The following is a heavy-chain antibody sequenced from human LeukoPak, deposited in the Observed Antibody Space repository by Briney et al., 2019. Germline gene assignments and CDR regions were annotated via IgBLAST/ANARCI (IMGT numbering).Heavy chain of an antibody. Sequence: GASVKVSCKASGGTFSSYAISWVRQAPGQGLEWMGRIIPIFGTANYAQKFQGRVTITTDESMRTAYMELRSLRSEDTAVYYCARDHRYYYDSSGYYYLYWGQGTLVTVSS. CDR2: IIPIFGTA. CDR3: ARDHRYYYDSSGYYYLY. CDR1: GGTFSSYA. D-gene: IGHD3-22*01. V-gene: IGHV1-69*05. J-gene: IGHJ4*02.